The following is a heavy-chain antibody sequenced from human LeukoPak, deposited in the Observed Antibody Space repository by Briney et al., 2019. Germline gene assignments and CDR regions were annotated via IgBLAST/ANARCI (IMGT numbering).Heavy chain of an antibody. D-gene: IGHD3-3*01. CDR1: GFTFSSYA. CDR3: AKVIPSVYDFWSGYNFDY. CDR2: ISYDGSNK. V-gene: IGHV3-30*04. Sequence: QPGGSLRLSCAASGFTFSSYAMHWVRQAPGKGLEWVAVISYDGSNKYYADSVKGRFTISRDNSKNTLYLQMNSLRAEDTAVYYCAKVIPSVYDFWSGYNFDYWGQGTLVTVSS. J-gene: IGHJ4*02.